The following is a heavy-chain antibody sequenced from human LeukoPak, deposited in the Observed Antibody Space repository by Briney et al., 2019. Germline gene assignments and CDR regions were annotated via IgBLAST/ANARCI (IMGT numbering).Heavy chain of an antibody. CDR2: VSYSGTT. CDR3: ARDLQRHDAFDI. J-gene: IGHJ3*02. V-gene: IGHV4-59*11. CDR1: GDTISSHY. Sequence: SETLSLTCSVSGDTISSHYWSWIRQSPGEGLEWIGYVSYSGTTDYNPSLKSRVTISVDTAKNQFSLKLTSVIAADTAVYYCARDLQRHDAFDIWGQGTMVTVSS.